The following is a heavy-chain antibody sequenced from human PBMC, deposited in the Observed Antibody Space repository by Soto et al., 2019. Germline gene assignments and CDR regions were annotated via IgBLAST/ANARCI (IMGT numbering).Heavy chain of an antibody. V-gene: IGHV4-30-4*02. Sequence: SETLSLTCTVSGGSISSGEYYWTWIRQPPGKGLEWIGYISYSGSTHYSPSLKSRVSITVDTSKNQFSLKLSSVTAADTAVYYCARAGAATLSDYWGQGTLVTVSS. CDR1: GGSISSGEYY. D-gene: IGHD2-15*01. CDR3: ARAGAATLSDY. J-gene: IGHJ4*02. CDR2: ISYSGST.